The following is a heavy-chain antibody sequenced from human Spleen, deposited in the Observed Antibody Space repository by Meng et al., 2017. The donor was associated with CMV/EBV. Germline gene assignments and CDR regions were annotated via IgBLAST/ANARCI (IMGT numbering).Heavy chain of an antibody. CDR1: GFTFSSYA. V-gene: IGHV3-66*01. Sequence: EVQLLESGGGLVQPGXSLILSCAASGFTFSSYAMSWVRQAPGKGLEWVSVIYSGGSTYYADSVKGRFTISRDNSKNTLYLQMNSLRAEDTAVYYCARETFSSGWYRRYFQHWGQGTLVTVSS. CDR3: ARETFSSGWYRRYFQH. CDR2: IYSGGST. J-gene: IGHJ1*01. D-gene: IGHD6-19*01.